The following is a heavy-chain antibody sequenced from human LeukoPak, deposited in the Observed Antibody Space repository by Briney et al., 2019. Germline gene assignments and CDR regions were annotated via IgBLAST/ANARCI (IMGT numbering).Heavy chain of an antibody. V-gene: IGHV3-33*01. CDR1: GFTFSSYD. J-gene: IGHJ4*02. D-gene: IGHD2-15*01. CDR3: ARDRSGTFDY. Sequence: GRSLRLSCAASGFTFSSYDMHWVRPAPGKGREWVALFWYDGSNKYYADSVKGRFTISRDNSTNTLYLQMNSLRAEDTAVYYCARDRSGTFDYWGQGTLVTVSS. CDR2: FWYDGSNK.